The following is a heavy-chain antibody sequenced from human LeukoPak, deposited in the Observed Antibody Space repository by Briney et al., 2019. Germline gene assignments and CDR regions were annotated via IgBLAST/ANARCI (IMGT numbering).Heavy chain of an antibody. CDR3: ARALRGTTSHDAFDI. Sequence: GGSLRLSCAASGFTFSSYAMHWVRQAPGKGLEYVSVISSNGGSTCYANSVKGRFTISRDNSKNTLYLQMGSLRPEDMAVYYCARALRGTTSHDAFDIWGQGTMVTVSS. V-gene: IGHV3-64*01. CDR1: GFTFSSYA. J-gene: IGHJ3*02. D-gene: IGHD1-7*01. CDR2: ISSNGGST.